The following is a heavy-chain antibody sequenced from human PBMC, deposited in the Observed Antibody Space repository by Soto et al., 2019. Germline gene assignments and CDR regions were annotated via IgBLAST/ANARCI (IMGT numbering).Heavy chain of an antibody. CDR3: ARALTTYYDILTGTFDY. D-gene: IGHD3-9*01. V-gene: IGHV4-4*02. CDR2: IFHDGNT. J-gene: IGHJ4*02. Sequence: SETLSLTCAVSGASIGSGGWWSWVRQPPGKGLEWIAEIFHDGNTNYSPSLKSRVTISVDKSQNQFSLNVYSVTAADTAVYYCARALTTYYDILTGTFDYWGQGTLVTVSS. CDR1: GASIGSGGW.